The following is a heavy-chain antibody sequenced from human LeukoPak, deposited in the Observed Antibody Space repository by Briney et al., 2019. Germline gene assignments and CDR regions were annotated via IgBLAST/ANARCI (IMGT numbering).Heavy chain of an antibody. V-gene: IGHV3-23*01. CDR1: GFTFSSYA. Sequence: GGSLRLSCAASGFTFSSYAMSWVRQAPRKGLEWVSAISGSGGSTYYADSVKGRFTISRDNSKNTLYLQMNSLRAEDTAVYYCANTRDRTMVRGVPHDYWGQGTLVTVSS. J-gene: IGHJ4*02. CDR3: ANTRDRTMVRGVPHDY. D-gene: IGHD3-10*01. CDR2: ISGSGGST.